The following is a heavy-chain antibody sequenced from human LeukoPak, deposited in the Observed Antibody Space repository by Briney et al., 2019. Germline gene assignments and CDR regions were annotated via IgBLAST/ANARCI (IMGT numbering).Heavy chain of an antibody. J-gene: IGHJ3*02. CDR3: ARGRVGATGSFDI. D-gene: IGHD1-26*01. CDR1: GGTFSSYA. V-gene: IGHV1-69*13. CDR2: IIPIFGTA. Sequence: ASVKVSCKASGGTFSSYAISWVRQAPGQGLEWMGGIIPIFGTANYAQKFQGRVTITADESTSTAYMELSSLRSEDMAVYYCARGRVGATGSFDIWGQGTMVTVSS.